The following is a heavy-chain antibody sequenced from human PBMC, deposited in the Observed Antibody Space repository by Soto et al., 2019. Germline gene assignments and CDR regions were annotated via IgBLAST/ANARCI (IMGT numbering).Heavy chain of an antibody. CDR1: GFTFSSYE. Sequence: EVQLVESGGGLVQPGGSLRLSCAASGFTFSSYEMNWVRQAPGKGLEWVSYISSSGSTIYYADSVKGRFTISRDNAKNSLYLQMNSPRAEDTAVYYCARDWGTRGGMDVWGQGTTVTVSS. D-gene: IGHD3-16*01. CDR2: ISSSGSTI. J-gene: IGHJ6*02. CDR3: ARDWGTRGGMDV. V-gene: IGHV3-48*03.